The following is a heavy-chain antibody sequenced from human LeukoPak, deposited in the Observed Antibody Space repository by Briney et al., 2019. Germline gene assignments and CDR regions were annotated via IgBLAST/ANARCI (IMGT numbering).Heavy chain of an antibody. CDR1: GFTFSGHG. J-gene: IGHJ4*02. CDR3: ARDQRVTGRPDIDF. V-gene: IGHV3-74*03. D-gene: IGHD6-6*01. CDR2: ISSDGSST. Sequence: PGGSLRLSCAASGFTFSGHGMHWVRQTPGKGLVWVSRISSDGSSTTYADSVKGRFTISRDNAKNTLYLQMNNLRAEDTAMYYCARDQRVTGRPDIDFWGQGTLVIVSS.